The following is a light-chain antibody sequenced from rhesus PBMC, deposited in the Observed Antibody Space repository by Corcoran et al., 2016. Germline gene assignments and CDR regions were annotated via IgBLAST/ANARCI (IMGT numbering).Light chain of an antibody. CDR2: GAS. V-gene: IGKV3-24*04. Sequence: ETVVTQSPATLSLSPGERATLSCRASQSVVSYLAWYQQKPGQAPRLLIYGASSRATGIPDRFSGSVSGTDFTLTISSLEPEDVGVYYCQQSSNLYSFGQGTKVEIK. CDR1: QSVVSY. J-gene: IGKJ2*01. CDR3: QQSSNLYS.